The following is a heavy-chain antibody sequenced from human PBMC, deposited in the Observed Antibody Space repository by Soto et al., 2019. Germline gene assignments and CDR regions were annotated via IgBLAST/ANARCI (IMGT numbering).Heavy chain of an antibody. Sequence: QVQLQESGPGLVEPSETLSLTCTVSGGSISDFYWSWIRQPPGKALEWIGYGYMYYSGSTYYNPSLEGRVSISVDPSNNQFSLRLSSVTAADTAVYYCARGSLSTVTANAFDVWGPGAPVTVSS. CDR2: MYYSGST. J-gene: IGHJ3*01. D-gene: IGHD2-21*02. CDR3: ARGSLSTVTANAFDV. CDR1: GGSISDFY. V-gene: IGHV4-59*01.